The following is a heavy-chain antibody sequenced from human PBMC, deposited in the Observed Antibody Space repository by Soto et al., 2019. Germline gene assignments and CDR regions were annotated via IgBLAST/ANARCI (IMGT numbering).Heavy chain of an antibody. J-gene: IGHJ6*02. CDR2: IIPIFGTT. CDR3: ARGRAKAHFYYGMDV. CDR1: GGTFSGYG. V-gene: IGHV1-69*01. Sequence: QVQMVQSGAEVKKPGSSLKVSCKASGGTFSGYGISWVRQAPGQGLEWMGGIIPIFGTTNYAPNFRDRVTISADEARSTVYMDLSSLCTDDTAVYYCARGRAKAHFYYGMDVWGQGTAVTVSS.